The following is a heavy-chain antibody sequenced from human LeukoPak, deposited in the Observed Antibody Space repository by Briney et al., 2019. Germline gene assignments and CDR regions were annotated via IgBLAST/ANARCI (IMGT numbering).Heavy chain of an antibody. CDR2: IYPGDSDT. Sequence: GESLKISCKVSGHSVYNYWIGWVRQMPGKGLEWMGIIYPGDSDTRYSPSFQGQVTISADKSISTAYLQWSSLKASDTAMYYCAGLNYYDSSGSKFDPWGQGTLVTVSS. V-gene: IGHV5-51*01. D-gene: IGHD3-22*01. CDR1: GHSVYNYW. CDR3: AGLNYYDSSGSKFDP. J-gene: IGHJ5*02.